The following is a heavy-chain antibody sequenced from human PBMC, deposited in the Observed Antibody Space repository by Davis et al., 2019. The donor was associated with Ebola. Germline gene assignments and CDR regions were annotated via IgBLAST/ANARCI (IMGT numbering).Heavy chain of an antibody. CDR1: GFTFTDYA. Sequence: GESLKISCAASGFTFTDYAMNWVRQAPGKGLEWVSSISGSDGSTYYADSVKGRFTISRDNAKNSLYLQMNSLRVEDTAIYYCTTYRVSGYWGQGTLVTVSS. CDR2: ISGSDGST. D-gene: IGHD2-21*01. J-gene: IGHJ4*02. CDR3: TTYRVSGY. V-gene: IGHV3-23*01.